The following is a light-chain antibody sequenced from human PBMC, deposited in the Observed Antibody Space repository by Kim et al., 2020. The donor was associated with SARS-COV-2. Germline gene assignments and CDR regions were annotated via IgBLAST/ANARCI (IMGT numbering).Light chain of an antibody. CDR3: QQYDRPPYT. CDR2: GTS. J-gene: IGKJ2*01. V-gene: IGKV3-20*01. CDR1: QSVASNH. Sequence: EIVLTQSPGTLSLSPGDRATLSCRASQSVASNHLAWFQQKPGQAPRLLIYGTSSRAPAIPDRFSASGSGTDFTLTISRLEPEDCAIYYCQQYDRPPYTFGQGTKLEI.